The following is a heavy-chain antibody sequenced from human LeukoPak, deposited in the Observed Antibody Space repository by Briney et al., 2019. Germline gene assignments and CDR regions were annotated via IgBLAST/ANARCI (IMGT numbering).Heavy chain of an antibody. CDR1: GFTFSNYA. CDR2: ISSSSTI. Sequence: PGGSLRLSCAASGFTFSNYAMSWVRQAPGKGLEWVSYISSSSTIYYADSVKGRFTISRDNAKNSLYLQMNSLRAEDTAVYYCARGRDSSSWTNYYYGMDVWGQGTTVTVSS. CDR3: ARGRDSSSWTNYYYGMDV. D-gene: IGHD6-13*01. J-gene: IGHJ6*02. V-gene: IGHV3-48*01.